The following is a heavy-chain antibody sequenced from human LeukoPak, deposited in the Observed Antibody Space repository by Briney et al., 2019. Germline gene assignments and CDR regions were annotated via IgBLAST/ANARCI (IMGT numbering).Heavy chain of an antibody. Sequence: GGSLRLSCAASGFTFSDYYMSWIRQAPGKGLEWVSYISSSSSYTNYADSVKGRFTISRDSAKNSLYLQMNSLRAEDTAVYYCARDRYYDSSGYYYALDYWGQGTLVTVSS. V-gene: IGHV3-11*06. CDR1: GFTFSDYY. CDR2: ISSSSSYT. J-gene: IGHJ4*02. D-gene: IGHD3-22*01. CDR3: ARDRYYDSSGYYYALDY.